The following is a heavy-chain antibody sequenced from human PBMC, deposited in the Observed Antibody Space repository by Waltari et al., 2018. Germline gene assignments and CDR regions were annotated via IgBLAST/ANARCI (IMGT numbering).Heavy chain of an antibody. CDR1: GGSISSYS. J-gene: IGHJ6*02. CDR3: AREVRRDEDYGRDV. D-gene: IGHD2-21*02. CDR2: IYRSGGT. V-gene: IGHV4-4*07. Sequence: QVQLQESGPGLVKPPETLSLTCSVSGGSISSYSWSWIRQPAGKGLEWFGRIYRSGGTNSNPSRKSRVTRSVDRAKNQFCLKLSSVTAADTAVYYCAREVRRDEDYGRDVWGQGTTVTVSS.